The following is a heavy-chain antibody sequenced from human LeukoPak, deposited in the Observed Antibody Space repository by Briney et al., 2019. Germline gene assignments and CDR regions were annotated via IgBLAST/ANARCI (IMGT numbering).Heavy chain of an antibody. CDR1: GFIVSSNY. Sequence: PGGSLRLSCAASGFIVSSNYMSSVRQAPGKELEWVSIIYSGGNTYYADSVKGRFTISRDISKNTVSLQMNSLRAEDTAVYYCTRVRIEVAGWVPFDYWGQGTLVGVSS. CDR2: IYSGGNT. D-gene: IGHD6-19*01. V-gene: IGHV3-66*01. J-gene: IGHJ4*02. CDR3: TRVRIEVAGWVPFDY.